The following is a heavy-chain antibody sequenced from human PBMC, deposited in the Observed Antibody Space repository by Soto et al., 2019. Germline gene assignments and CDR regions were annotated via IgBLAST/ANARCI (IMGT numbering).Heavy chain of an antibody. CDR1: GGTFSSYS. J-gene: IGHJ4*02. Sequence: QVQLVQSGAEVKKPGSSVKVSCKASGGTFSSYSINWVRQAPGQGLEWMGEIIPIFGTVNYAQKFQGRVTIPADESTSTAYMELSSLRAEDTAVYYCARDGGRHSGGIDYWGQGTLVTVSS. CDR3: ARDGGRHSGGIDY. D-gene: IGHD1-26*01. V-gene: IGHV1-69*01. CDR2: IIPIFGTV.